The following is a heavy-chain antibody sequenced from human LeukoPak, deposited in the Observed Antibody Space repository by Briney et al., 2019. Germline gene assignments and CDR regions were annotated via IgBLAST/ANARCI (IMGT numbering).Heavy chain of an antibody. Sequence: GGSLRLSCAASGFTFSNYWMSWVRQAPGKGREWVADIKDDGSGKYYVDSLKGRFTISRDNAKNSLYLQMNSLRAEDTAVYYCARVGYSSSWSPSDYWGQGAPVTVSS. CDR2: IKDDGSGK. CDR3: ARVGYSSSWSPSDY. J-gene: IGHJ4*02. V-gene: IGHV3-7*01. CDR1: GFTFSNYW. D-gene: IGHD6-13*01.